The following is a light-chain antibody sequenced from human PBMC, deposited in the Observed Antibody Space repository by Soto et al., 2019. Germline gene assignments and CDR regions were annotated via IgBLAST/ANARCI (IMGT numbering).Light chain of an antibody. CDR1: QSVDNW. CDR3: QHYSGSSPWA. V-gene: IGKV1-5*03. Sequence: DIQMTQSPSTLSASVGERVIITCRASQSVDNWLAWFQQKPGEAPRVLIYLASGLEPGVTSRFSGSRSGTEFTLTIDNLQPDDFATYYCQHYSGSSPWAFGQGTKVELK. CDR2: LAS. J-gene: IGKJ1*01.